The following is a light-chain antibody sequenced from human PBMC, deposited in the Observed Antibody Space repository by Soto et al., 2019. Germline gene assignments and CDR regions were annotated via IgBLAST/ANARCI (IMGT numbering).Light chain of an antibody. V-gene: IGLV2-14*01. J-gene: IGLJ1*01. Sequence: LAQPSSVSGSPGQSITISCTGTSTDVGGYNYVSWYQHHPGKGPKLIIYEVNNRPSGVSDRFSGSKSGNKASLTISNLEAEDESDYYCGSYTSTDTPFAFGTGTKVTVL. CDR2: EVN. CDR1: STDVGGYNY. CDR3: GSYTSTDTPFA.